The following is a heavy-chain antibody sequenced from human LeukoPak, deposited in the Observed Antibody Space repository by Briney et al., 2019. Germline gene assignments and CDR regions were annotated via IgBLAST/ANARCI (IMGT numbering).Heavy chain of an antibody. V-gene: IGHV3-21*01. Sequence: GGSLRLSCAASGFTFSSYSMNWVRQAPGKGLEWVSSISSSSSYIYYADSVKGRFTISRDNAKNSLYLHMNSLRAEDTAVYYCARNSSSWYYFDYWGQGTLVTVSS. J-gene: IGHJ4*02. CDR3: ARNSSSWYYFDY. CDR1: GFTFSSYS. CDR2: ISSSSSYI. D-gene: IGHD6-13*01.